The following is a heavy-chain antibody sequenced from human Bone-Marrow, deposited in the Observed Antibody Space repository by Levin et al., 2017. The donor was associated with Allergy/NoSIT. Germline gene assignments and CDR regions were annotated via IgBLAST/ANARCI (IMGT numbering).Heavy chain of an antibody. CDR2: INDNGNT. J-gene: IGHJ6*03. CDR3: ARGPMVQGLLPAHYYHIDI. D-gene: IGHD4/OR15-4a*01. V-gene: IGHV4-34*01. Sequence: SETLSLTCAVFGRPFSGYYWSWIRQSPGKRLEWIGEINDNGNTNYNPSLKSRVTISVDTDKTQFSLKVNSVTAADTGVYYCARGPMVQGLLPAHYYHIDIWDRGTTVTVSS. CDR1: GRPFSGYY.